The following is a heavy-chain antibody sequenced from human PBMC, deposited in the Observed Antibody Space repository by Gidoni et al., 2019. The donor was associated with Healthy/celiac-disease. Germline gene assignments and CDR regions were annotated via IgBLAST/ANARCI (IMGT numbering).Heavy chain of an antibody. CDR1: GGTFSSYA. V-gene: IGHV1-69*06. D-gene: IGHD2-21*01. Sequence: QVQLVQSGAEVKKPGSSVKVSCKASGGTFSSYAISWVRQAPGQGLEWMGGIIPIFGTANYAQKFQGRVTITADKSTSTAYMELSSLRSEDTAVYYCARGKLRKYCGGDCYLLDYWGQGTLVTVSS. CDR2: IIPIFGTA. CDR3: ARGKLRKYCGGDCYLLDY. J-gene: IGHJ4*02.